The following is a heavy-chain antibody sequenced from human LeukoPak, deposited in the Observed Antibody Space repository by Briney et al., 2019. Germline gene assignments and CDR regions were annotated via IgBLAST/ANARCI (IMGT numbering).Heavy chain of an antibody. CDR3: AKDRDYDFWSGLAPFDY. CDR2: ISGSGGST. CDR1: GFTFSSYA. Sequence: GGSLRLSCAASGFTFSSYAVSWVRQAPGKGLEWVSAISGSGGSTYYADSVKGRFTISRDNSKNTLYLQMNSLRAEDTAVYYCAKDRDYDFWSGLAPFDYWGQGTLVTVSS. D-gene: IGHD3-3*01. J-gene: IGHJ4*02. V-gene: IGHV3-23*01.